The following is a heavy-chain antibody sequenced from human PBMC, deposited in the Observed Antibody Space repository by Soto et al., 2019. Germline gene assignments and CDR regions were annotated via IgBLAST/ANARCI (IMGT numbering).Heavy chain of an antibody. V-gene: IGHV4-31*03. Sequence: NPSETLSVTCTVSGGSISSGGYYWSWIRQHPGKGLEWIGYIYYSGSTYYNPSLKSRVTISVDTSKNQFSLELSSVTAADTAVYYCARELSGDSGMDVWGQGTTVTVSS. J-gene: IGHJ6*02. CDR1: GGSISSGGYY. D-gene: IGHD5-12*01. CDR2: IYYSGST. CDR3: ARELSGDSGMDV.